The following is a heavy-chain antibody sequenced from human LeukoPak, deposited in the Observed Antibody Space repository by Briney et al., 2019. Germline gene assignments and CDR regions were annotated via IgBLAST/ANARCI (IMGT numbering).Heavy chain of an antibody. J-gene: IGHJ6*03. D-gene: IGHD2-15*01. CDR2: IYHSGST. V-gene: IGHV4-38-2*02. Sequence: SETLSLTCTVSGHSISSGYYWGWIRQPPGKGLEWIGSIYHSGSTYYNPSLKSRVTISVDTSKNQFSLKLSSVTAADTAVYYCARADVVVVAATVDYYMDVWGKGTTVTVSS. CDR1: GHSISSGYY. CDR3: ARADVVVVAATVDYYMDV.